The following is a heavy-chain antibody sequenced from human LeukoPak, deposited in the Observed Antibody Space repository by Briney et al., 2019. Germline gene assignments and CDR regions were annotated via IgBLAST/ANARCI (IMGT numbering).Heavy chain of an antibody. CDR3: ARDYADYVGYFFFDY. CDR2: IYSGGST. V-gene: IGHV3-66*01. D-gene: IGHD4-17*01. J-gene: IGHJ4*02. Sequence: GGSLRLSCAASGFTVSSNYMSWVRQAPGKGLEWVSVIYSGGSTYYADSVKGRFTISRDNSQNTLYLQMNSLRAEDTAVYYCARDYADYVGYFFFDYWGQGTLVTVSS. CDR1: GFTVSSNY.